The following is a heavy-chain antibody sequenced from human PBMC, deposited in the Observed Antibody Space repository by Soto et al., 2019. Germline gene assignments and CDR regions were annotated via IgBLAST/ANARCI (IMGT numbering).Heavy chain of an antibody. CDR2: IIPIFGTA. D-gene: IGHD4-17*01. J-gene: IGHJ5*02. Sequence: QVQLVQSGAEVKKPGSSVKVSCKASGGTFSSYAISWVRQAPGQGLEWMGGIIPIFGTANYAQKFQGSVTITADESTSTAYMELSSLRSEDTAVYYCARDLATVTTRGLRWFDPWGQGTLVTVCS. V-gene: IGHV1-69*12. CDR3: ARDLATVTTRGLRWFDP. CDR1: GGTFSSYA.